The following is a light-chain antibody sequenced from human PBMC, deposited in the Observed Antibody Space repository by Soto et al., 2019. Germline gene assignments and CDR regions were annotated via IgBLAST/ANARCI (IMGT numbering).Light chain of an antibody. CDR2: EVN. V-gene: IGLV2-23*02. J-gene: IGLJ1*01. CDR1: SSDVGTYTL. Sequence: QSALTQPASVSGSPGQSITISCTGTSSDVGTYTLVSWYQHHPGKAPKLVIYEVNKRPAGVSKRFSGSKSGDTASLTISGLQAEDEADYYCYSYSGTTTLYVLGNGTKVTVL. CDR3: YSYSGTTTLYV.